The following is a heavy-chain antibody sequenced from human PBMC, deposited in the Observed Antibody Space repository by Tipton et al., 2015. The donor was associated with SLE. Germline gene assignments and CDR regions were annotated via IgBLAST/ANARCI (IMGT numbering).Heavy chain of an antibody. V-gene: IGHV4-38-2*02. J-gene: IGHJ4*02. CDR2: IYNPGST. D-gene: IGHD3-10*01. CDR3: ARASWDHRGSGSFSDY. Sequence: TLSLTCSVSGVSINNDYSWGWLRQPPGKGLGWIGTIYNPGSTYYNPSLKSRVTISLDMSRNQFSLILSSVTAADTAVYYCARASWDHRGSGSFSDYWGQGKLVTVSS. CDR1: GVSINNDYS.